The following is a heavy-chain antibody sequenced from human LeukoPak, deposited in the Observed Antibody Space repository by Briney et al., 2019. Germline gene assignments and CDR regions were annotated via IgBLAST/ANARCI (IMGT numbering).Heavy chain of an antibody. V-gene: IGHV3-21*01. CDR3: ARDPTTHYYDSSGYFDY. J-gene: IGHJ4*02. Sequence: GGSLRLSCAACGFTLSSYSMNWVRQARGKGLEWVSSISRSSSYIYYADSVKGRFTISRDNAKSSLYLQMNSLRAEDTAVYYCARDPTTHYYDSSGYFDYWGQGTLVTVSS. D-gene: IGHD3-22*01. CDR2: ISRSSSYI. CDR1: GFTLSSYS.